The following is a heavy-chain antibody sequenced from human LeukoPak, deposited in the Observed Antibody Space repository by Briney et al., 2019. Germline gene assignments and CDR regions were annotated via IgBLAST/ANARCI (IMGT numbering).Heavy chain of an antibody. D-gene: IGHD6-19*01. Sequence: LETLSLTCTVSGGSISSYSWSWIRQPPGKGLECIGYIYYSGSTNYNPSLKSRLTISVDTSKNQFSLELSSVTAADTAVYYCARRGNSGWNYFDFWGQGILVTVSS. CDR1: GGSISSYS. V-gene: IGHV4-59*08. J-gene: IGHJ4*02. CDR3: ARRGNSGWNYFDF. CDR2: IYYSGST.